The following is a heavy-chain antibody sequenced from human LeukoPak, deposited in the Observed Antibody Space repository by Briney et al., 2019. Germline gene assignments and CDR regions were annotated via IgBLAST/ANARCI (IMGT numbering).Heavy chain of an antibody. V-gene: IGHV3-30*01. Sequence: GGSLRLSCAASGFTFSSYAMHWVRQAPGKGLEWVAVISYDGSNKYYADSVKGRFTISRDNSKNTLYLQMNSLRAEDTAVYYCARDSARRSIAARLDYWGQGTLVTVSS. CDR3: ARDSARRSIAARLDY. D-gene: IGHD6-6*01. J-gene: IGHJ4*02. CDR1: GFTFSSYA. CDR2: ISYDGSNK.